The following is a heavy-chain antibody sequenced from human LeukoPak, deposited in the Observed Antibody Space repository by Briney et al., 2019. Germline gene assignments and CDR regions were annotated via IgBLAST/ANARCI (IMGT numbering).Heavy chain of an antibody. CDR3: ARGRDGYNLVDAFDI. CDR1: GLTFINYR. Sequence: GGSLRLSCSASGLTFINYRINWVRPAPGRGLEWVSFISSSSIYIYYADSLRGRFTISRDNAQKSLYLQMNSLRAEDTAVYYCARGRDGYNLVDAFDIWGQGIMVTVSS. D-gene: IGHD5-24*01. V-gene: IGHV3-21*01. J-gene: IGHJ3*02. CDR2: ISSSSIYI.